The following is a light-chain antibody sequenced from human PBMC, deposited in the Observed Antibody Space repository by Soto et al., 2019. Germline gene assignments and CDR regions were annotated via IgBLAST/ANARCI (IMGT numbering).Light chain of an antibody. CDR1: ESIANY. V-gene: IGKV1-39*01. CDR3: QQSYISPYT. Sequence: DIQMTQSPSSLSASVGDRVTITCRARESIANYLNWYQQNPGKAPNLLIYAASTLQTGVPSRFSGSGSGTDFTLTISSLQTEDFATYFCQQSYISPYTFGQGTKLDI. CDR2: AAS. J-gene: IGKJ2*01.